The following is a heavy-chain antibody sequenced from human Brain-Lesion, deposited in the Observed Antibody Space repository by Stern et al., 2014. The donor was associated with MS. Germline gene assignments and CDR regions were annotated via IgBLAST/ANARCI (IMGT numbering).Heavy chain of an antibody. V-gene: IGHV1-2*02. J-gene: IGHJ6*02. CDR3: ARDQRGITIFGVVTDYYYLGMDV. CDR2: INPNTGGT. Sequence: MQLVESGAEVKKPGASVKVSCKTSGYIFTGYYIHWVRQAPGQGLEWMAWINPNTGGTKYAQKFQGRVTMSRDTSISTAYVELSSLTSDDTAVYYCARDQRGITIFGVVTDYYYLGMDVWGQGNTVTVSS. D-gene: IGHD3-3*01. CDR1: GYIFTGYY.